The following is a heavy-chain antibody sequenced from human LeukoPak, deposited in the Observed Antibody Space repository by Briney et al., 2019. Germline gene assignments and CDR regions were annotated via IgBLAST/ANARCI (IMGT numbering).Heavy chain of an antibody. CDR1: GFTFSSHG. D-gene: IGHD6-13*01. Sequence: GGSLRLSCAASGFTFSSHGMHWVRQAPGKGLEWVAVISYDGSNKYYADSVKGRFTISRDNSKNTLYLQMNSLRAEDTAVYYCAKGPFPIAAAATTPFDYWGQGTLVTVSS. CDR2: ISYDGSNK. J-gene: IGHJ4*02. V-gene: IGHV3-30*18. CDR3: AKGPFPIAAAATTPFDY.